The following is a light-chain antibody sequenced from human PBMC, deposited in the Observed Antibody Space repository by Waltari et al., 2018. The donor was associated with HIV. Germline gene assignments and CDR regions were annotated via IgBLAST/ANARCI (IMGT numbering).Light chain of an antibody. V-gene: IGLV3-25*03. CDR2: KDS. CDR1: ALPKQY. Sequence: SYELTQPPSVSVSPGQTARITCSGDALPKQYAYWYQQKPGQAPVLVIYKDSERPSGIPERFSCTSSGKTVTLTISGVQAEDEADYYCQSADSSGTLYVFGTGTKVTVL. J-gene: IGLJ1*01. CDR3: QSADSSGTLYV.